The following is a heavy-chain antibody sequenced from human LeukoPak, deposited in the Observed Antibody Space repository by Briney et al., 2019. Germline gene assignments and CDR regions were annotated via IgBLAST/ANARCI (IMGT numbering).Heavy chain of an antibody. CDR2: IIPIFGIA. CDR1: GGTFISYA. J-gene: IGHJ6*02. V-gene: IGHV1-69*17. Sequence: SVKVSFKASGGTFISYAISWVRQAPGQGLEWMGRIIPIFGIANYAQKFQGRVTITADKSTSTAYMELSSLRSEDTAVYYCARAPSRDSSGPYGMDVWGQGTTVTVSS. D-gene: IGHD3-22*01. CDR3: ARAPSRDSSGPYGMDV.